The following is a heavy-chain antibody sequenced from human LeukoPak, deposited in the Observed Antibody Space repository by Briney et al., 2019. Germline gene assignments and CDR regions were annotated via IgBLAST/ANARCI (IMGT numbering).Heavy chain of an antibody. CDR2: IYYSGTT. D-gene: IGHD3-22*01. CDR1: GDSISSGGSY. Sequence: SETLSLTCTVSGDSISSGGSYWSWTRQHPGEGLEWIGYIYYSGTTNYNPSLKSRVTISVDTSKNQFSLKLSSVTAADTAVYYCARDGSGYYFYYYYYGMDVWGQGTTVTVSS. V-gene: IGHV4-31*03. CDR3: ARDGSGYYFYYYYYGMDV. J-gene: IGHJ6*02.